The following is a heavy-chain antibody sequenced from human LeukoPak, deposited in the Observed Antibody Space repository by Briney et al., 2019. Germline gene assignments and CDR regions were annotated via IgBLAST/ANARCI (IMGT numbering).Heavy chain of an antibody. V-gene: IGHV3-66*01. CDR2: IYSGGST. CDR3: ARASYTGIFDY. Sequence: GGSLRLSCAASGFTVSSNYMSWVRQAPGKGLEWVSVIYSGGSTYYADSVKGRFTISRDNAKNSLYLQMNSLRAEDTAVYYCARASYTGIFDYWGQGTLVTVSS. D-gene: IGHD2-2*02. CDR1: GFTVSSNY. J-gene: IGHJ4*02.